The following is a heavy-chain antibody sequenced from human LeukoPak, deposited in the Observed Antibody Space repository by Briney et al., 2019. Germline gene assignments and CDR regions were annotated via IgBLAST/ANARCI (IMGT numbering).Heavy chain of an antibody. CDR2: IYYSGST. V-gene: IGHV4-38-2*02. D-gene: IGHD1-26*01. J-gene: IGHJ4*02. CDR1: GYSISSGYY. CDR3: ARRVGATYY. Sequence: SETLSLTCTVSGYSISSGYYWGWIRQPPGKGLEWIGSIYYSGSTYYNPSLKSRVTISVDTSKNQFSLKLSSVTTADTAVYYCARRVGATYYWGQGTLVTVS.